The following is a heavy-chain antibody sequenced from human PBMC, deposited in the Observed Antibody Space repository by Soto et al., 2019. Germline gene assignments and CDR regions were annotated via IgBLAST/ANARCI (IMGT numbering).Heavy chain of an antibody. CDR2: TYYRSKWYN. V-gene: IGHV6-1*01. Sequence: SQTLSLTCAISGDSVSSNSAAWNWIRQSPSRGLEWLGRTYYRSKWYNDYAVSVKSRITINPDTSKNQFSLQLNSVTPEDTAVYYCARERGYDNVDTAMGGLYYYYGMDVWGQGTTVTLSS. D-gene: IGHD5-18*01. J-gene: IGHJ6*02. CDR1: GDSVSSNSAA. CDR3: ARERGYDNVDTAMGGLYYYYGMDV.